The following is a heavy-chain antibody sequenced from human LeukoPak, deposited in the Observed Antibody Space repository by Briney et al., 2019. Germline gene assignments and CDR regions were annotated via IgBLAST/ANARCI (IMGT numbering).Heavy chain of an antibody. V-gene: IGHV3-15*01. CDR2: IKRKTDGGAT. Sequence: PGRSLRLSCSASGFSFGDYAMSWVRQAPGKGLEWVGRIKRKTDGGATDYAAPVKGRFTISRDDSKNTLYLHMNSLKTEDTGVYYCTSPSSPYYYYNMDVWGQGTTVTVS. CDR3: TSPSSPYYYYNMDV. CDR1: GFSFGDYA. J-gene: IGHJ6*02.